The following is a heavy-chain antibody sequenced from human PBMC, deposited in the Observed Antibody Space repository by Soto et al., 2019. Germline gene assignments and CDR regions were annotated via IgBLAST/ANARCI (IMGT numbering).Heavy chain of an antibody. CDR2: ISTTSNNI. CDR1: GFTFSSYT. CDR3: ARDQNYYYYAMDV. Sequence: GGSLRLSCAASGFTFSSYTMNWVRQAPGKGLEWVSSISTTSNNIYYADSVKGRFTISRDSAKNSLYLQMNSLRAEDTAVYYCARDQNYYYYAMDVWGQGTTVTVSS. V-gene: IGHV3-21*01. J-gene: IGHJ6*02.